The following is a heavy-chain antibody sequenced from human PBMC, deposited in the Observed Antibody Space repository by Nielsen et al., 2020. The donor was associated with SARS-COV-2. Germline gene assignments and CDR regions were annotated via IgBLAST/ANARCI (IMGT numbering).Heavy chain of an antibody. CDR3: ARCGLRYFDWLLFGPDAFDI. V-gene: IGHV4-30-2*01. CDR1: GGSISSGGYS. CDR2: IYHSGST. J-gene: IGHJ3*02. D-gene: IGHD3-9*01. Sequence: LRLSCAVSGGSISSGGYSWSWIRQPPGKGLEWIGYIYHSGSTYYNPSLKSRVTISVDRSKNQFSLKLSSVTAADTAVYYCARCGLRYFDWLLFGPDAFDIWGQGTMVTVSS.